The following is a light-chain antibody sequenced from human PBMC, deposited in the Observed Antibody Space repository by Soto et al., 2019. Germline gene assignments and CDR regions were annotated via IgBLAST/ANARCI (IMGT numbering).Light chain of an antibody. CDR1: QSVSIN. CDR3: QQYNNWPYT. Sequence: EILMTQSPATLSVSPGERATLSCRASQSVSINLAWYQPKPGQAPRLLIYGASTRATGIPARFSGSGSGTEFTLTISSLQSEDFAFYYCQQYNNWPYTVGQGTKLEIK. CDR2: GAS. V-gene: IGKV3-15*01. J-gene: IGKJ2*01.